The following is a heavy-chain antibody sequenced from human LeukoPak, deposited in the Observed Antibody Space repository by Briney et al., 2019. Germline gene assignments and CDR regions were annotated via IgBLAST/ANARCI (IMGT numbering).Heavy chain of an antibody. J-gene: IGHJ4*02. CDR2: ISGSGDNT. CDR3: AKGSYYDSSGSFYFDY. Sequence: RGSLRLSCVVSGFTFSSYAMSWVRQAPGKGLEWVSGISGSGDNTYYGDSVKGRFTISRDDSKNTLYVQMNSLGTEDTAAYYCAKGSYYDSSGSFYFDYWGQGTLVTVSS. D-gene: IGHD3-22*01. CDR1: GFTFSSYA. V-gene: IGHV3-23*01.